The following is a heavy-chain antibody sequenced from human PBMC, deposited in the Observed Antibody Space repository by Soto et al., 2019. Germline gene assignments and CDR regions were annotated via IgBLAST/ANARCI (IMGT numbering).Heavy chain of an antibody. V-gene: IGHV4-31*01. CDR2: IYYSGRT. CDR1: GGSTSSGGYY. Sequence: QVQLQESGPGLVKPSQNLSLTCTVSGGSTSSGGYYRKWIRQHPGKGLEWIGYIYYSGRTYYNPSLKIQVTISVDTSKNLFSLKRSSVTAADTVVYYCARERLLGISGTAATFDIWGQGTMVTVSS. D-gene: IGHD1-7*01. CDR3: ARERLLGISGTAATFDI. J-gene: IGHJ3*02.